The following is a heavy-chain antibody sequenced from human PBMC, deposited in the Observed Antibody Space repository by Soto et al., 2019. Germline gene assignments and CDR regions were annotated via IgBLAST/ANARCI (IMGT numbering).Heavy chain of an antibody. CDR3: ESGPKGEVGGNWYYYAMDV. V-gene: IGHV4-4*02. Sequence: PSDTLSLTCAVSGYSISNSHWWTWVRQPPEKGLEWNGEANKREDTNYNPSLNSGVTISADTTNNPYSPKQNYMTAAKTAVSYCESGPKGEVGGNWYYYAMDVWGQGTTVTVSS. D-gene: IGHD1-26*01. J-gene: IGHJ6*02. CDR1: GYSISNSHW. CDR2: ANKREDT.